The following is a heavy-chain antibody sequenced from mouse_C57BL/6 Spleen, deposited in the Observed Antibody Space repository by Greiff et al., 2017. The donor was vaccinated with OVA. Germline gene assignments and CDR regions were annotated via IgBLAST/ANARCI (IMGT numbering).Heavy chain of an antibody. D-gene: IGHD2-12*01. CDR1: GYTFTDYN. J-gene: IGHJ4*01. CDR3: AKSYNAMDY. V-gene: IGHV1-18*01. CDR2: INPNNGGT. Sequence: EVQLQQSGPELVKPGASVKIPCKASGYTFTDYNMDWVKQSHGKSLEWIGDINPNNGGTIYNQKFKGKATLTVDKSSSTAHMELRSLTSEDSAVYYCAKSYNAMDYWGQGTSVTVSS.